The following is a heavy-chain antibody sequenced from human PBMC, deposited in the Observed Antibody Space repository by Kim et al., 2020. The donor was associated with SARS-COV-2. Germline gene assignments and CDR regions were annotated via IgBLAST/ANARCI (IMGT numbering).Heavy chain of an antibody. CDR1: GYTFTGYY. Sequence: ASVKVSCKTSGYTFTGYYIHWIRQAPGQGLEWMGWINPKTGGAKYAKKFQGRVTLPRDTSISTAYMELSRLRSDDTAVYYCASGGPSSGYPDYYSDYWGQGTLVTVSS. CDR3: ASGGPSSGYPDYYSDY. V-gene: IGHV1-2*02. D-gene: IGHD3-22*01. J-gene: IGHJ4*02. CDR2: INPKTGGA.